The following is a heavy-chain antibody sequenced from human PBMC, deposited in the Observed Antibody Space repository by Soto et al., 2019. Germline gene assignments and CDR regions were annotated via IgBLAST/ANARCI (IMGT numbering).Heavy chain of an antibody. CDR2: ISAYNGNT. CDR1: GYTFTSYG. CDR3: ARTGGPFGGVIVHFDY. Sequence: QVQLVQSGAEVKKPGASVKVSCKASGYTFTSYGISWVRQARGQGLEWMGWISAYNGNTNYAEKLRVRVTSTTDTSPTTAYMELGSMRSDDTAVYYCARTGGPFGGVIVHFDYWGQGTLVTVSS. J-gene: IGHJ4*02. D-gene: IGHD3-16*02. V-gene: IGHV1-18*01.